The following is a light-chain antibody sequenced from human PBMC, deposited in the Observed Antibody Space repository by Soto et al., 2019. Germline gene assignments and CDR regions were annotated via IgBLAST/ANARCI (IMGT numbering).Light chain of an antibody. J-gene: IGKJ1*01. CDR2: DAS. Sequence: EIVLTQSPATLSLSPRERATLYCRASQSVSSYFAWYQQKPGQAPRLLIYDASNRATGIPARFSGSGSGTDFTLTISSLEPEDFAVYYCQQRGNWPLTFGQGTKVDI. V-gene: IGKV3-11*01. CDR3: QQRGNWPLT. CDR1: QSVSSY.